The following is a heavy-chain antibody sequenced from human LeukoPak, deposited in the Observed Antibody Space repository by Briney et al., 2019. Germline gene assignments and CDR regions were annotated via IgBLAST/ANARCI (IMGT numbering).Heavy chain of an antibody. CDR2: MNPNSGST. CDR3: ARVPYDYVWGSYRFNPIDY. CDR1: GYTFTSYD. J-gene: IGHJ4*02. V-gene: IGHV1-8*01. Sequence: ASVKVSCKASGYTFTSYDINWVRQATGQGLEWMGWMNPNSGSTGYAQKFQGRVTMTRNTSISTAYMELSSLRSEDTAVYYCARVPYDYVWGSYRFNPIDYWGQGTLVTVSS. D-gene: IGHD3-16*02.